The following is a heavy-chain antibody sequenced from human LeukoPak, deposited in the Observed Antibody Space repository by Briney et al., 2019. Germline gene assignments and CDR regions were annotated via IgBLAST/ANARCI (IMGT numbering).Heavy chain of an antibody. CDR1: GFTVSSNS. D-gene: IGHD3-22*01. V-gene: IGHV3-53*01. Sequence: GGSLRLSCTVSGFTVSSNSMSWVRQAPGKGLEWVSFIYSDNTHYSDSVKGRFTISRDNSKNTLYLQMNSLKTEDTAVYYCTTAAMLSDSSGYYYNHFDYWGQGTLVTVSS. CDR3: TTAAMLSDSSGYYYNHFDY. CDR2: IYSDNT. J-gene: IGHJ4*02.